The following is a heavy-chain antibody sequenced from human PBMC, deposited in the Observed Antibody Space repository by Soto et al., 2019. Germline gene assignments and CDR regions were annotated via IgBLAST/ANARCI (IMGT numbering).Heavy chain of an antibody. CDR2: IDPYDSYT. D-gene: IGHD2-2*01. CDR1: GYNFNNYW. CDR3: ARTPLPGCGKYAMDV. J-gene: IGHJ6*02. V-gene: IGHV5-10-1*01. Sequence: EVQLVQSGAEVKKPGESLRISCKGSGYNFNNYWISWVRQMPGKGLEWMGRIDPYDSYTNYSPSFQGHVTISVDKSITTAYLQWSSLKASDTAMYYCARTPLPGCGKYAMDVWGQGTTVTVSS.